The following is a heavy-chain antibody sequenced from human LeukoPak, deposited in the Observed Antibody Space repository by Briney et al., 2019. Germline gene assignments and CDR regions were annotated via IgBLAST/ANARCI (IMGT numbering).Heavy chain of an antibody. J-gene: IGHJ4*02. CDR2: ISGSGTYI. V-gene: IGHV3-21*06. CDR3: AGDQGAINV. D-gene: IGHD3-10*01. CDR1: GFTFRGYS. Sequence: PGGSLRLSCAASGFTFRGYSMNWVRQAPGKGLEWVSFISGSGTYINYADSVKGRFNISGDNAKNSLYLQMDSLRAEDTAVYYCAGDQGAINVWGQGTLVTVSS.